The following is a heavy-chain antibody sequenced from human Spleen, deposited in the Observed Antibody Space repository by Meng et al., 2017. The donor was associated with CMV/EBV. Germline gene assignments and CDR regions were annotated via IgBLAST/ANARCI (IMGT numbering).Heavy chain of an antibody. V-gene: IGHV1-69*05. D-gene: IGHD2-2*02. CDR2: IIPIFGTP. J-gene: IGHJ5*02. Sequence: SVKVSCKASGYTFTAHYFHWVRQAPGQGLEWMGAIIPIFGTPNYAQKFQGRVTVTTDESTSTAYMELSSLRAEDTAVYYCARRYCSSTSCYTSYNWFDPWGQGTLVTVSS. CDR3: ARRYCSSTSCYTSYNWFDP. CDR1: GYTFTAHY.